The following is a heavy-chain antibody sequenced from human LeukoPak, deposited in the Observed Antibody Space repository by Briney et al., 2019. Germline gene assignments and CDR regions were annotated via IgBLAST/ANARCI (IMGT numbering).Heavy chain of an antibody. D-gene: IGHD5-12*01. CDR1: GGSTSSSSYY. V-gene: IGHV4-39*01. J-gene: IGHJ5*02. Sequence: SETLSLTCTVSGGSTSSSSYYWGWIRQPPGKGLEWIGSIYYSGSTYYNPSLKSRVTISVDTSKNQFSLKLSSVTAADTAVYYCARSYDNWFDPWGQGTLVTDSS. CDR2: IYYSGST. CDR3: ARSYDNWFDP.